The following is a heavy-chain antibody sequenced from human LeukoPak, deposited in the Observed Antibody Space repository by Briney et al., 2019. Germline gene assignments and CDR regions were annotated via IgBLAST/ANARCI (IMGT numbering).Heavy chain of an antibody. J-gene: IGHJ4*02. Sequence: GASVKVSCKASGYTFTGYYMHWVRQAPGQGLEWMGWINPNSGGTNYAQKFQGRVTMTRNTSVNTAYMELSRLRSDDTAVYYCARGLRGSPAFDYWGQGTLVTVSS. D-gene: IGHD2-2*01. V-gene: IGHV1-2*02. CDR2: INPNSGGT. CDR3: ARGLRGSPAFDY. CDR1: GYTFTGYY.